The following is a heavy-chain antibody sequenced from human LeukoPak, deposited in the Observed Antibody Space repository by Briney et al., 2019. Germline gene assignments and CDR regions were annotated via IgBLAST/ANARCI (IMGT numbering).Heavy chain of an antibody. Sequence: GSLRLSRAASGFTFSSYWMHWVRQAPGKGLVWVSRINSDGSTTNYADSVKGRFTISRDNVKNSLSLQMNSLRAEDTAVYYCARHVDTAPPDSWGRGTLVTVSS. CDR2: INSDGSTT. CDR3: ARHVDTAPPDS. CDR1: GFTFSSYW. D-gene: IGHD5-18*01. J-gene: IGHJ4*02. V-gene: IGHV3-74*01.